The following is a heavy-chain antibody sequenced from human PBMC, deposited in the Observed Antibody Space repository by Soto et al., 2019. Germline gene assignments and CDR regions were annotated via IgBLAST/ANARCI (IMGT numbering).Heavy chain of an antibody. CDR1: GDSISSGSNY. CDR2: IFYSGST. CDR3: ARQTLTATMNWFDP. Sequence: SETLSLTCSVSGDSISSGSNYWGWIRQPPGKGLEWIGSIFYSGSTQYNPNLKSRVTISVDTSKNQFSLRLSSVIAADTAVYYRARQTLTATMNWFDPWGQGTLVTVSS. D-gene: IGHD2-21*02. J-gene: IGHJ5*02. V-gene: IGHV4-39*01.